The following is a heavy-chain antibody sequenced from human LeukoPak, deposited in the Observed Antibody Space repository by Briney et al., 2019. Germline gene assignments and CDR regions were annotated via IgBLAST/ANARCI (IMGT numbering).Heavy chain of an antibody. V-gene: IGHV4-39*01. CDR3: ARLGFNGFCSGGSCQPLDY. CDR2: IYYSGST. D-gene: IGHD2-15*01. Sequence: PSETLSLTCTVSGGSISSSSYYWGWIRQPPGKGLEWIGSIYYSGSTYYNPSLKSRVTISVDTSKNQFSLKLSSVTAADTAVYYCARLGFNGFCSGGSCQPLDYWGQGTLVTVSS. CDR1: GGSISSSSYY. J-gene: IGHJ4*02.